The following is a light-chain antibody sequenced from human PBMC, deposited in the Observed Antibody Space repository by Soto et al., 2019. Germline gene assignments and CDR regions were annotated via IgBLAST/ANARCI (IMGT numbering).Light chain of an antibody. CDR1: QSVSSN. V-gene: IGKV3-15*01. CDR2: GAS. Sequence: EIVMTQSPATLSVSPGERATLSCRASQSVSSNLAWYRQKPGQAPRLLIYGASTRATGIPARFSGSGSGTEFTLTISSLQSEDFAVYYCQQYNNWRAAYPFGQGTKLEIK. J-gene: IGKJ2*01. CDR3: QQYNNWRAAYP.